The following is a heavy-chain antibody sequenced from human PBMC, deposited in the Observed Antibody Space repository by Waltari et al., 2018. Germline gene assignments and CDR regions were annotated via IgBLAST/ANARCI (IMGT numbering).Heavy chain of an antibody. CDR1: GGSISSGSYY. Sequence: QVQLQESGPGLVKPSQTLSLTCTVSGGSISSGSYYWGWIRQPAGKGLEWIGRIYTSGSTNYNPSLKSRVTISVDTSKNQFSLKLSSVTAADTAVYYCARLIRGYSYGLYYFDYWGQGTLVTVSS. CDR2: IYTSGST. V-gene: IGHV4-61*02. D-gene: IGHD5-18*01. J-gene: IGHJ4*02. CDR3: ARLIRGYSYGLYYFDY.